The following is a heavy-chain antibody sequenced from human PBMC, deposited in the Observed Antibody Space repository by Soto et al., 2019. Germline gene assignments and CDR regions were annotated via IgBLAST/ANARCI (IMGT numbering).Heavy chain of an antibody. D-gene: IGHD3-22*01. CDR1: GFTFGDYA. CDR3: TRVSQKEYYYDSSGYYY. CDR2: IRSKAYGGTT. J-gene: IGHJ4*02. V-gene: IGHV3-49*04. Sequence: GGSLRLSCTASGFTFGDYAMSWVRQAPGKGLEWVGFIRSKAYGGTTEYAASVKGRFTISRDDSKSIAYLQMNSLKTEDTAVYYCTRVSQKEYYYDSSGYYYWGQGTLVTVSS.